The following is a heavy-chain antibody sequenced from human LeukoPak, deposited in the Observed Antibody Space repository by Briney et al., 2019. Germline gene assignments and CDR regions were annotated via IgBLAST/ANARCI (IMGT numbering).Heavy chain of an antibody. V-gene: IGHV1-2*02. D-gene: IGHD5-18*01. CDR3: ARDTPMVTWIRSAGVLGY. CDR1: GYTFTYYY. J-gene: IGHJ4*02. CDR2: INPNSGGT. Sequence: GASVKVSCKASGYTFTYYYIHWVRQAPGQGLEWMGWINPNSGGTNYAQKFQGRVTMTRDTSISTACMELSRLRSDDTAVYYCARDTPMVTWIRSAGVLGYWGQGTLVTVSS.